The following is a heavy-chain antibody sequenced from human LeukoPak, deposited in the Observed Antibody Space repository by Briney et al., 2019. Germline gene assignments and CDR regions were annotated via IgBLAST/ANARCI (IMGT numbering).Heavy chain of an antibody. CDR3: ARMVTINFDY. CDR2: IDWDADK. V-gene: IGHV2-70*11. J-gene: IGHJ4*02. D-gene: IGHD4-17*01. Sequence: SGPALVNPTQTLTLTCTFSGFSLNTLGMCVSWIRRPPGKALEWLARIDWDADKYYSTSLKTRLTISKGTSKNQVVLTMTNMDPVDTATYYCARMVTINFDYWGQGTLVTVSS. CDR1: GFSLNTLGMC.